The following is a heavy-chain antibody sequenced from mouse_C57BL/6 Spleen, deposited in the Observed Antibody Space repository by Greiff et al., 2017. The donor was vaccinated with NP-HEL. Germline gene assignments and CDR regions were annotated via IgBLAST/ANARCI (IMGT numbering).Heavy chain of an antibody. CDR3: ARSGDYYGYDWFAY. D-gene: IGHD2-2*01. J-gene: IGHJ3*01. Sequence: QVQLQQSGPELVKPGASVKISCKASGYSFTSYYIHWVKQRPGQGLEWIGWIYPGSGNTKYNEKFKGKATLTADTSSSTAYMQLSSLTSEDSAVYYCARSGDYYGYDWFAYWGQGTLVTVSA. CDR1: GYSFTSYY. CDR2: IYPGSGNT. V-gene: IGHV1-66*01.